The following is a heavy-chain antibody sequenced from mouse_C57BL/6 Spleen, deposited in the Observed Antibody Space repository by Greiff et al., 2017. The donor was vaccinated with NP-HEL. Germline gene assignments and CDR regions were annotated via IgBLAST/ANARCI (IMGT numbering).Heavy chain of an antibody. CDR3: ARYKAQATFWFAY. V-gene: IGHV1-26*01. J-gene: IGHJ3*01. CDR1: GYTFTDYY. D-gene: IGHD3-2*02. CDR2: INPNNGGT. Sequence: VQLQQSGPELVKPGASVKISCKASGYTFTDYYMNWVKQSHGKSLEWIGDINPNNGGTSYNQKFKGKATLTVDKSSSTAYMELRSLTSEDSAVYYCARYKAQATFWFAYWGQGTLVTVSA.